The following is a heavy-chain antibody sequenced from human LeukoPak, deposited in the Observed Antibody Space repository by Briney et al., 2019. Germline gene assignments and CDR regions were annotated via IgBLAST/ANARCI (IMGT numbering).Heavy chain of an antibody. J-gene: IGHJ6*02. D-gene: IGHD3-22*01. Sequence: SETLSLTCAVSGGSCSGYYWYWIRQPPGKGLEWIGEINHGESTNYNPSLKSRATLSVDTSKNQFSLKLTSVTAADTAVYYCARGRTYYYDTSGYYPSIYYGMDVWGQGTTVIVSS. V-gene: IGHV4-34*01. CDR2: INHGEST. CDR1: GGSCSGYY. CDR3: ARGRTYYYDTSGYYPSIYYGMDV.